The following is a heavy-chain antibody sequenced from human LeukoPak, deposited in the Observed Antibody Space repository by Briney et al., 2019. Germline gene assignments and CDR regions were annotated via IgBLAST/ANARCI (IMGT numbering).Heavy chain of an antibody. D-gene: IGHD1-14*01. CDR2: AHYSGTT. Sequence: PSETLSLTCTVSGGSISGYYWSWTRQPPGKGLEWIGYAHYSGTTNYNPSLKSRATISLDTSKNQFSLKLSSVTAADMAVFYCATADRGVFDYWGQGTLVTVSS. J-gene: IGHJ4*02. V-gene: IGHV4-59*01. CDR3: ATADRGVFDY. CDR1: GGSISGYY.